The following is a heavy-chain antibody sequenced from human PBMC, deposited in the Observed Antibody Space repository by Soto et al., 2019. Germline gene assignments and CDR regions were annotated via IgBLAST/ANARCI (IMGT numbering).Heavy chain of an antibody. J-gene: IGHJ4*01. D-gene: IGHD6-19*01. CDR2: ISSSGNS. V-gene: IGHV4-30-4*08. CDR1: GDSISSGTHY. Sequence: PSETLSLTCTVSGDSISSGTHYWNWIRQHPGKGLEWIGYISSSGNSYYNPPLKSRITISVDTSNNQFSLKLTSVTAADTAVYYCARVHVMVVAGSTFDYWGHGTLVTVSS. CDR3: ARVHVMVVAGSTFDY.